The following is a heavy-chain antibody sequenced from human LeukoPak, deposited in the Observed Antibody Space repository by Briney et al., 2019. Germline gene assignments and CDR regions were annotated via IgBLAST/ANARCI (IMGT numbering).Heavy chain of an antibody. CDR3: AKDPPCGGGSCYGDY. V-gene: IGHV3-23*01. D-gene: IGHD2-15*01. J-gene: IGHJ4*02. Sequence: RGSLRLSCAASGFTFSSYAMSWVRQAPGKGLEWVSAISGSGGSTYYADSVKGRFTISRDNSKNTLYLQMNSLRAEDTAVYYCAKDPPCGGGSCYGDYWGQGALVTVSS. CDR2: ISGSGGST. CDR1: GFTFSSYA.